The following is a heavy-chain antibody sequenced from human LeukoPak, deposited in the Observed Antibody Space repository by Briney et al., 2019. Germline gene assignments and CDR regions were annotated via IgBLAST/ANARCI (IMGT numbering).Heavy chain of an antibody. V-gene: IGHV3-33*01. D-gene: IGHD2-8*01. CDR2: IWHDGNYE. Sequence: GGSLRLSCAASGITFNSYGMQWVRQAPGKGLEWVAVIWHDGNYEHYLDSVKGRFTISRDTSRNTLYLQMNRLTVEDTAMYYCTMSPGTXGYXFHYWGRGTLVTVSS. CDR1: GITFNSYG. J-gene: IGHJ4*02. CDR3: TMSPGTXGYXFHY.